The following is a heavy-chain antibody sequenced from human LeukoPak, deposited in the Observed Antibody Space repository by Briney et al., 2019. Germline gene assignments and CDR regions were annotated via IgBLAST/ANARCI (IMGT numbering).Heavy chain of an antibody. Sequence: GGSLRLSXAASGFTFSSYSMNWVRQAPGKGLEWVSSISSSSSYIYYADSVKGRFTISRDNAKNSLYLQMNSLRAEDTAVYYCARGTTSCCNDAFDIWGQGTMVTVSS. D-gene: IGHD2-2*01. J-gene: IGHJ3*02. CDR2: ISSSSSYI. CDR1: GFTFSSYS. V-gene: IGHV3-21*01. CDR3: ARGTTSCCNDAFDI.